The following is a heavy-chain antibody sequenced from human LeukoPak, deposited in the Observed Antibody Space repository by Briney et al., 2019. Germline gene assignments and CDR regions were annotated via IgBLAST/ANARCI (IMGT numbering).Heavy chain of an antibody. V-gene: IGHV3-30*04. D-gene: IGHD4-23*01. Sequence: GRSLRLSCAASGFTFSSYAMHWVRQAPGKGLEWVAVISYDGSNKYYADSVKGRFTISRDNSKNTLYLQMNSLRAEDTAVYYCANPGGNLPFDYWGQGTLVTVSS. CDR1: GFTFSSYA. J-gene: IGHJ4*02. CDR3: ANPGGNLPFDY. CDR2: ISYDGSNK.